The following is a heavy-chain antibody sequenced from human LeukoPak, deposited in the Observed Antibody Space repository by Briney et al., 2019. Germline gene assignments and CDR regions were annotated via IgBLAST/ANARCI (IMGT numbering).Heavy chain of an antibody. J-gene: IGHJ4*02. CDR1: GGSFSSGGYY. CDR2: IYYSGST. Sequence: SETLSLTCTVSGGSFSSGGYYWSWIRQHPGKGLDWIGYIYYSGSTYYNPSLKSRVTISVDTSKNQFSLKLSSVTAADTAVYYCASLNRGVIISSPYYFDYWGQGTLVTVSS. CDR3: ASLNRGVIISSPYYFDY. D-gene: IGHD3-10*01. V-gene: IGHV4-31*03.